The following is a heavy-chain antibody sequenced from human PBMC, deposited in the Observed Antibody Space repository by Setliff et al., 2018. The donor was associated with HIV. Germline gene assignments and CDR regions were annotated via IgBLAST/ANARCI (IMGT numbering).Heavy chain of an antibody. CDR1: GDSVRSSRYY. Sequence: SETLSLTCTVSGDSVRSSRYYWSWIRQPAGMGLEWIGRFDSSGGTDYNPSLKSRVTISKDASKNQLSLKLTSVTAADTAVYFCAGDYAGSGRPFDYWGQGTLVTVSS. D-gene: IGHD6-19*01. V-gene: IGHV4-61*02. J-gene: IGHJ4*02. CDR2: FDSSGGT. CDR3: AGDYAGSGRPFDY.